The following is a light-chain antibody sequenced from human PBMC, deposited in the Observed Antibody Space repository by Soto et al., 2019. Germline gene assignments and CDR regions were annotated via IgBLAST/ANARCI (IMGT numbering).Light chain of an antibody. CDR3: ASWDDTLSGVV. V-gene: IGLV1-47*01. CDR1: SSNIGSNL. CDR2: RSD. Sequence: QSVLTQPPSTSGTPGQRVTMSCSGSSSNIGSNLVYWYQQFPGMAPKLLIYRSDQRPSGVPDRFSGSKSGTSASLAISGLRSEDEAAYYCASWDDTLSGVVFGGGTKLTVL. J-gene: IGLJ3*02.